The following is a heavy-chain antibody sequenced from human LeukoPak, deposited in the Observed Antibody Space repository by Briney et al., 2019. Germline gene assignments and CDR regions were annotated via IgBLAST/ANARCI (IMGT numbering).Heavy chain of an antibody. V-gene: IGHV3-23*01. D-gene: IGHD1-26*01. Sequence: LAGGSLRLSCAASGFTFSSYAMSWVRQAPGKGLEWVSAISGSGGSTYYADSVKGRFTISRDDSKNTLHLQMNSLRAEDTAVYYCAKSEAWWELYYFDYWGQGTLVTVSS. J-gene: IGHJ4*02. CDR2: ISGSGGST. CDR3: AKSEAWWELYYFDY. CDR1: GFTFSSYA.